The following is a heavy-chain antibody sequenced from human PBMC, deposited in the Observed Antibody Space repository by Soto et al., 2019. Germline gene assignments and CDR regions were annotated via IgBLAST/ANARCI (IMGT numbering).Heavy chain of an antibody. Sequence: GSLRLSCAASGFSFTTYVMHWVRQAPGKGLEWVAVISHDGSYKYYGDAVKGRFTISRDTSKNAVYLEMNSLRPEDTAVYYFAKGLLAIVGTTLPRDAFNIWGQVTMVTVSS. CDR1: GFSFTTYV. J-gene: IGHJ3*02. CDR3: AKGLLAIVGTTLPRDAFNI. D-gene: IGHD1-26*01. CDR2: ISHDGSYK. V-gene: IGHV3-30*18.